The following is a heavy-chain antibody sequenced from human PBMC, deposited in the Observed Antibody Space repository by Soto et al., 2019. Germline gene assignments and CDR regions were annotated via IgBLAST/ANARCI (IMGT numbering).Heavy chain of an antibody. D-gene: IGHD1-7*01. CDR1: RFTFSSYA. CDR3: ARTSGVQPGAHAMDV. CDR2: ISGSGGGT. J-gene: IGHJ6*02. Sequence: EVQLLVSGGGLVQPGGSLRLSCAASRFTFSSYAMSWVRQAPGKGLAWVSAISGSGGGTYYTDSVKGRFTISRDNSKNTLYLQMNSLRADDTAVYYCARTSGVQPGAHAMDVWGQGTTVTVSS. V-gene: IGHV3-23*01.